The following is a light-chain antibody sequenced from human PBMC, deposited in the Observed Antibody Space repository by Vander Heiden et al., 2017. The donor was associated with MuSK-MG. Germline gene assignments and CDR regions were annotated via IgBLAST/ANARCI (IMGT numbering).Light chain of an antibody. V-gene: IGKV3-20*01. Sequence: DIVLTQSPGTLSLSPGERATLSCRASQSVSSSYLAWYQQKPGQAPRFLIYGASSRATGIPDRFSGSGSGTDFTLTISRLEPEDFAVYYCQQDGSSPYTFGQGTKLEIK. CDR1: QSVSSSY. CDR2: GAS. J-gene: IGKJ2*01. CDR3: QQDGSSPYT.